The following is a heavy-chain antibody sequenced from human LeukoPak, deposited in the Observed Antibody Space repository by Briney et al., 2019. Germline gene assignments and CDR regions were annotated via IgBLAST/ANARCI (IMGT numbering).Heavy chain of an antibody. CDR1: GYSFTSYW. CDR3: ARLAVADQNYYGMDV. J-gene: IGHJ6*02. Sequence: GESLKISCKGSGYSFTSYWIGWVRQMPGKGLEWMGIIYPGGSDTRYSPSFQGQVTISADKSISTAYLQWSSLKASDTAMYYCARLAVADQNYYGMDVWGQGTTVTVSS. CDR2: IYPGGSDT. V-gene: IGHV5-51*01. D-gene: IGHD6-19*01.